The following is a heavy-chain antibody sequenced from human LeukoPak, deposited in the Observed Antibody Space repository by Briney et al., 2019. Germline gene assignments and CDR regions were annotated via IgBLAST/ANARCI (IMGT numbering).Heavy chain of an antibody. V-gene: IGHV3-30*02. Sequence: GESLKISCAASGFTFSSYGMHWVRQAPGKGLEWVAFIRYDGSNKYYADSVKGRFTISRDNSKNTLYLQMNSLRAEDTAVYYCAKGQLWLLDYWGQGTLVTVSS. D-gene: IGHD5-18*01. CDR3: AKGQLWLLDY. J-gene: IGHJ4*02. CDR1: GFTFSSYG. CDR2: IRYDGSNK.